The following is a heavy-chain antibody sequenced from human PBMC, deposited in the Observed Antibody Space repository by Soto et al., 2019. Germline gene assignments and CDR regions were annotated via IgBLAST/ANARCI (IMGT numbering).Heavy chain of an antibody. V-gene: IGHV4-39*01. D-gene: IGHD1-26*01. CDR2: IYYSGST. J-gene: IGHJ5*02. Sequence: LSLTCTVSGGSITSSSYYWGWIRQPPGKGLEWIGSIYYSGSTYYNPSLKSRVTISVDTSKNQFSLKLSSVTAADTAVYYCATQQVGGSYVYTFDPWGQGTLVTVSS. CDR3: ATQQVGGSYVYTFDP. CDR1: GGSITSSSYY.